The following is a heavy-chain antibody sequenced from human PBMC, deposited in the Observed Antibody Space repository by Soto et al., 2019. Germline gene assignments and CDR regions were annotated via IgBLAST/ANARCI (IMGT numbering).Heavy chain of an antibody. V-gene: IGHV3-30*18. CDR3: AKDKSTVATLVES. CDR2: ISYDGSNK. D-gene: IGHD4-17*01. J-gene: IGHJ4*02. Sequence: GGSLRLSCTASGFSFSSYGIHWVRQAPGKGLEWVAVISYDGSNKYYADSVKGRFTISRDNSKNTVYLQMNSLRAEDTAIYYCAKDKSTVATLVESWGQGILVTVSS. CDR1: GFSFSSYG.